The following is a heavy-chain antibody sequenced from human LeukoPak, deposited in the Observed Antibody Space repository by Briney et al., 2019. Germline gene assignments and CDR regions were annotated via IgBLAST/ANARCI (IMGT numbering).Heavy chain of an antibody. D-gene: IGHD3-16*02. CDR2: INWNGDST. V-gene: IGHV3-20*04. CDR3: ARFHNYDYVWGSYHD. J-gene: IGHJ4*02. CDR1: GFTLDDYG. Sequence: GGSLRLSCAASGFTLDDYGMSWVRQAPGKGLECVSGINWNGDSTGYADSVKGRFTISRDNAKNSLYLQMNSLRAEDTALYYCARFHNYDYVWGSYHDWGQGTLVTVSS.